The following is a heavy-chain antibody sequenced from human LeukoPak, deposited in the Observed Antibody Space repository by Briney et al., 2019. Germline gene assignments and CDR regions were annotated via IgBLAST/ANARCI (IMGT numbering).Heavy chain of an antibody. D-gene: IGHD6-19*01. J-gene: IGHJ4*02. CDR3: ASEGRHHSSRIAYYLDH. CDR2: ISYDGSYK. Sequence: TGGSLRLSCAASGFTFSSYSMNWVRQAPGKGLEWVAAISYDGSYKYYGDSVKGRITISRDNSKNTLFLQMNSLRAEDTAVYYCASEGRHHSSRIAYYLDHWGQGTLVTVSS. CDR1: GFTFSSYS. V-gene: IGHV3-30*03.